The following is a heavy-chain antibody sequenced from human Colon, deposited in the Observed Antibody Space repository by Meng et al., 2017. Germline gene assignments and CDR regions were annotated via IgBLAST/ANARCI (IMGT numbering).Heavy chain of an antibody. J-gene: IGHJ4*02. V-gene: IGHV3-23*01. CDR2: IDPSSGVV. Sequence: EGPVLESGGGLVPPGGSLGLSCHASGFTFRSYSMSWVRQAPGKGLEWVSVIDPSSGVVFYADSVKGRFTISRENSKNTLYLQLNSLRVDDTAVYFCANKRPQTYYFDYWGQGTLVTVSS. CDR3: ANKRPQTYYFDY. CDR1: GFTFRSYS.